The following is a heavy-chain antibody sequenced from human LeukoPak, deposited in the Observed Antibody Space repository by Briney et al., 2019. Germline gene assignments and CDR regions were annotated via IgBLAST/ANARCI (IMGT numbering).Heavy chain of an antibody. J-gene: IGHJ5*02. CDR1: GGSISSYNYY. Sequence: SETLSLTCTVSGGSISSYNYYWGWLRQSPGKGLEWIGSLRFSGSSYYNPSLKSRVTISVDTSKNQFSLNLNPVTAADTAVYYCAREVIGELGNWFDPWGQGTLVTVSS. V-gene: IGHV4-39*02. CDR2: LRFSGSS. D-gene: IGHD3-10*01. CDR3: AREVIGELGNWFDP.